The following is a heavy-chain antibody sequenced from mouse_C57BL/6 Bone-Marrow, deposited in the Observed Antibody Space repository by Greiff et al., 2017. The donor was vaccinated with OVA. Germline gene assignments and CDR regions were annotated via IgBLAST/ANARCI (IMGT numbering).Heavy chain of an antibody. CDR1: GFTFSSYA. CDR2: ISDGGSYT. J-gene: IGHJ3*01. D-gene: IGHD2-4*01. V-gene: IGHV5-4*03. Sequence: EVKVVESGGGLVKPGGSLKLSCAASGFTFSSYAMSWVRQTPEKRLEWVATISDGGSYTYYPDNVKGRFTFSRDNDKNNLYLQMSHLKSEDTAMYYCARVYDYDVGFAYWGQGTLVTVSA. CDR3: ARVYDYDVGFAY.